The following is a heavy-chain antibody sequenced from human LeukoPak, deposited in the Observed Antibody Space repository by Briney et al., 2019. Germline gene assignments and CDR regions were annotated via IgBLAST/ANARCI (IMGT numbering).Heavy chain of an antibody. Sequence: GESLKISCQTSGYTFSNYWIGWVRQMPGKGLEWMGIIYPGDSDTRYSPSFQGQVTISADKSISTAYLQWSSLRASDTAMYYCARAGRPASYYYDSSGYFDYWGQGTLVTVSS. V-gene: IGHV5-51*01. CDR3: ARAGRPASYYYDSSGYFDY. D-gene: IGHD3-22*01. CDR2: IYPGDSDT. J-gene: IGHJ4*02. CDR1: GYTFSNYW.